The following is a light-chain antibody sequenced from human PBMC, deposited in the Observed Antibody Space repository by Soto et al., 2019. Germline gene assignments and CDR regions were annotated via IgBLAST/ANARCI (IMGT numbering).Light chain of an antibody. CDR3: QQRSSWPRVT. CDR1: QSIRSY. J-gene: IGKJ4*01. V-gene: IGKV3-11*01. Sequence: EIVLTQSPATLSLSPGERATLSCRASQSIRSYLAWYQQKPGQAPRLLIYDASNRATGIPARFSGSGSGTAFITTISSLEPADFAVYYCQQRSSWPRVTFGGGTKVEIK. CDR2: DAS.